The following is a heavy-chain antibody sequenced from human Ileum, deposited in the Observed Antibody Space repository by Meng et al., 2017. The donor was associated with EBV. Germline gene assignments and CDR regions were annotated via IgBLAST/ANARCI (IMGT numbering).Heavy chain of an antibody. Sequence: QVRLEEPGPGLVKPSKTLSLTCTVSGGSISSSNYYWSWIRQPPGKGLEWSGHIYNSGSNYYNPSLKSRITISVDTSKNQFSLKLSSVTAADTAVYYCARGQKGYFDLWGRGTLVTVSS. J-gene: IGHJ2*01. CDR1: GGSISSSNYY. CDR3: ARGQKGYFDL. V-gene: IGHV4-30-4*01. CDR2: IYNSGSN.